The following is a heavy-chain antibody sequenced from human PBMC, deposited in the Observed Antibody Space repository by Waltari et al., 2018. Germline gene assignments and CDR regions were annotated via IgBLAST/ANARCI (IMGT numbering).Heavy chain of an antibody. Sequence: QVQLVQSGAEVKKPGSSVKVSCKASGGTFSSYAISWVRQAPGQGLEWMGGFDPEDGETIYAQKFQGRVTMTEDTSTDTAYMELSSLRSEDTAVYYCATRMLRYWYFDLWGRGTLVTVSS. V-gene: IGHV1-24*01. CDR3: ATRMLRYWYFDL. CDR1: GGTFSSYA. D-gene: IGHD2-8*01. J-gene: IGHJ2*01. CDR2: FDPEDGET.